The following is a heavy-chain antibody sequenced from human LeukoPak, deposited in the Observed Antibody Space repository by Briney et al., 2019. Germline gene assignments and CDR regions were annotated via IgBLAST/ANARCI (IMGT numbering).Heavy chain of an antibody. D-gene: IGHD3-22*01. CDR2: TSPNSGNT. CDR3: ARGRRVHYDRSGYALDY. V-gene: IGHV1-8*03. J-gene: IGHJ4*02. Sequence: ASVKVSCKASGYTFTRYDINWVRQATGQGLEWMGWTSPNSGNTGYAQKFQGRVTITRNTSISTAYMELSSLRSEDTAVYYCARGRRVHYDRSGYALDYWGQGTLVTVSS. CDR1: GYTFTRYD.